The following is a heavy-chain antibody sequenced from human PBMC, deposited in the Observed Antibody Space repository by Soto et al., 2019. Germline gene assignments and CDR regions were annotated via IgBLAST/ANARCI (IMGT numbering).Heavy chain of an antibody. Sequence: GGSLRLSCGASGFTFSSYWMHWVRQAPGKGLEWVAVISYDGSNKYYADSVKGRFTISRDNSKNTLYLQMNSLRAEDTAVYYCAKDNYDPPYGMDVWGQGTTVTVSS. CDR1: GFTFSSYW. V-gene: IGHV3-30*18. D-gene: IGHD3-3*01. CDR2: ISYDGSNK. J-gene: IGHJ6*02. CDR3: AKDNYDPPYGMDV.